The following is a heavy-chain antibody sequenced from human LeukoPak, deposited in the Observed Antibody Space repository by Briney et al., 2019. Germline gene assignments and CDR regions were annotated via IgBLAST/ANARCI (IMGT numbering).Heavy chain of an antibody. CDR3: AKDGRGSSWFVFDY. V-gene: IGHV3-23*01. D-gene: IGHD6-13*01. J-gene: IGHJ4*02. Sequence: GGSLRLSCAASGFTFSTYAMSWVRQTPGKGLEWVSVISGGGDITYYADSVKGRFTISRDNSENTVYLQMNSLRAENTAVYYCAKDGRGSSWFVFDYWGQGTLVTVSS. CDR2: ISGGGDIT. CDR1: GFTFSTYA.